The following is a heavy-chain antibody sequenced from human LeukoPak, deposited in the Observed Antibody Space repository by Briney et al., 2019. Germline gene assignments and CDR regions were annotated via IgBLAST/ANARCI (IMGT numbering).Heavy chain of an antibody. D-gene: IGHD3-22*01. J-gene: IGHJ4*02. CDR1: GFTFSSYG. V-gene: IGHV3-23*01. Sequence: GGSLRLSCAASGFTFSSYGMSWFRQAPGKGLEWFSAISGSGGSTYYADSVKGRFTISRDNSKNTLYLQMNSLRAEDTAVYYCAKDLGDYYDSSGYRDYWGQGTLVTVSS. CDR2: ISGSGGST. CDR3: AKDLGDYYDSSGYRDY.